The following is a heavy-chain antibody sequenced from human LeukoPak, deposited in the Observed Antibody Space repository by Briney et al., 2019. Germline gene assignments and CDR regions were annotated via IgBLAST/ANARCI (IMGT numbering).Heavy chain of an antibody. Sequence: SETLSLTCTVSGGSISSGGYYWSWIRQHPGKGLEWIGYIYYSGSTYYNPSLKSRVTISVDTSKNQFSLKLSSVTAADTAVYYCARGGASIATRLDYWGQGTLVTVSS. D-gene: IGHD6-6*01. CDR3: ARGGASIATRLDY. CDR2: IYYSGST. J-gene: IGHJ4*02. CDR1: GGSISSGGYY. V-gene: IGHV4-31*03.